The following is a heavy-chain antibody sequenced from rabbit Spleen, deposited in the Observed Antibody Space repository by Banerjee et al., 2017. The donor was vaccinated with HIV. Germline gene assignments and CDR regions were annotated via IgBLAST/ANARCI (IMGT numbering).Heavy chain of an antibody. CDR3: AREGGILVAGAFNL. D-gene: IGHD4-1*01. Sequence: QEHLVESGGGLVQPEGSLTLTCKASGFDFGNHGMCWVRQAPGKGPEWIACIVNGDGNTYYANWVNGRFTISRSTSLATVTLQVTSLTAADTATYFCAREGGILVAGAFNLWGQGTLVTVS. V-gene: IGHV1S47*01. J-gene: IGHJ4*01. CDR1: GFDFGNHG. CDR2: IVNGDGNT.